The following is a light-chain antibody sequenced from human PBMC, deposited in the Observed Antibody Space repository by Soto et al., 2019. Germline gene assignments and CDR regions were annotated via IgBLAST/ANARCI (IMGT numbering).Light chain of an antibody. CDR2: GSS. CDR1: QSISSNY. CDR3: QQYGSSPFT. J-gene: IGKJ3*01. V-gene: IGKV3-20*01. Sequence: EIVLTQSPGTLSLSPGERATLSCWASQSISSNYLAWYQQKPGQAPRLLISGSSIRATGIPKRFSGSASGTNFSLTISSREPEDFAVFYCQQYGSSPFTFGPGTKVDFK.